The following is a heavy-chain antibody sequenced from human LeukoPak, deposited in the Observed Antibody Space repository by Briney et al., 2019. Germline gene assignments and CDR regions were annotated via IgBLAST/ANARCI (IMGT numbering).Heavy chain of an antibody. CDR3: ARVGAVAGTPDY. D-gene: IGHD6-19*01. J-gene: IGHJ4*02. V-gene: IGHV4-61*02. CDR1: GGSLSSGSYY. CDR2: IYTSGST. Sequence: PSQTLSLTCTVSGGSLSSGSYYWSWIRQPAGKGLEWIGRIYTSGSTNYNPSLKSRVTISVDTSKNQFSLKLSSVTAADTAVYYCARVGAVAGTPDYWGQGTLVTVSS.